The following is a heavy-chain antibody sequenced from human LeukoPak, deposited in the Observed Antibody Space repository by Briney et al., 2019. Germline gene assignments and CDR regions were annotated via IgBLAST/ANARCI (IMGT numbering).Heavy chain of an antibody. CDR2: INHSGST. V-gene: IGHV4-34*01. Sequence: PSETLSLTCAVYGGSFSGYCWSWIRQPPGKGLEWIGEINHSGSTDYNPSLKSRVTISVDTSKNQFSLKLSSVTAADTAVYYCARGLKRGYSGSYIDYWGQGTLVTVSS. CDR1: GGSFSGYC. CDR3: ARGLKRGYSGSYIDY. J-gene: IGHJ4*02. D-gene: IGHD5-12*01.